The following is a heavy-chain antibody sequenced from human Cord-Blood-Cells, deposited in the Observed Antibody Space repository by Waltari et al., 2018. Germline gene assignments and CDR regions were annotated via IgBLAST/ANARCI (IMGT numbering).Heavy chain of an antibody. CDR2: IRYDGSNK. V-gene: IGHV3-30*02. D-gene: IGHD3-3*01. Sequence: QVQLVDSGGGVVQPGGSLRLSCAASGFTFSSSGMHWVRQAPGKALEWVAFIRYDGSNKYYADSVKGRFTISRDNSKNTLYLQMNSLRAEDTAVYYCAKERGRFSYAFDIWGQGTMVTVSS. CDR1: GFTFSSSG. CDR3: AKERGRFSYAFDI. J-gene: IGHJ3*02.